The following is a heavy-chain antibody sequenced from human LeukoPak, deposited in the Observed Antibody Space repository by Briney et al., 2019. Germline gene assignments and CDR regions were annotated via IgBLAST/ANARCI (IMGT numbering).Heavy chain of an antibody. J-gene: IGHJ4*02. CDR3: SPGYPYYFDY. V-gene: IGHV3-73*01. CDR2: IRSKAHNYAT. Sequence: SGGSLRLSCAASGFTFSGSVMHWVRQASGKGLEWVGRIRSKAHNYATAYAASVKGRFTISRDDSKNTAYLQMNSLNTEDTAVYYCSPGYPYYFDYWGQGTLVTVSS. D-gene: IGHD3-9*01. CDR1: GFTFSGSV.